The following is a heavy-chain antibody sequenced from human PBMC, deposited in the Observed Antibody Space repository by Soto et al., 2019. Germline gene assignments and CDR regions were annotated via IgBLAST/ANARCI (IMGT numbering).Heavy chain of an antibody. D-gene: IGHD3-3*01. Sequence: DVQLAESGGGLVQPGGSLRLSCVASGQTFNRYWMSWVRQAPGKGLEWVANIKQAGSEEYYVDSVKGRFTITRDNAKKSVSLQMNSLRAEDTAMYYCVRTHFDSGFFNFCGMAVGGQWTTVTVSS. V-gene: IGHV3-7*03. CDR2: IKQAGSEE. CDR3: VRTHFDSGFFNFCGMAV. CDR1: GQTFNRYW. J-gene: IGHJ6*02.